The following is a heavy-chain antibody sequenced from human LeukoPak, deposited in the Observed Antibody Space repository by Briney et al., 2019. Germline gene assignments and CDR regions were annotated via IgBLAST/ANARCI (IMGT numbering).Heavy chain of an antibody. CDR2: ISYDGSNK. D-gene: IGHD3-22*01. CDR3: ARSAYCNGRGNYYDY. J-gene: IGHJ4*02. CDR1: GFTFSSYG. Sequence: PGGSLRLSCAASGFTFSSYGMHWVRQAPGKGLEWVAVISYDGSNKYYADSVKGRFTISRDNSKNTLYLQMNSLRAEDTAVYYCARSAYCNGRGNYYDYWGQGTLVTVSS. V-gene: IGHV3-30*03.